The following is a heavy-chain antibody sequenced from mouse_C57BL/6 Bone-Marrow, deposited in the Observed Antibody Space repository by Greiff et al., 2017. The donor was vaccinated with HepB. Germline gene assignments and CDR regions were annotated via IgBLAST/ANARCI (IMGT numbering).Heavy chain of an antibody. J-gene: IGHJ1*03. CDR1: GYTFTRYW. D-gene: IGHD1-1*01. V-gene: IGHV14-4*01. CDR3: TTYRY. Sequence: VQLQQPGAELVKPGASVKMSCKASGYTFTRYWISWVKPRPGQGLEWIGWIDPENGDTEYASKFQGKATITADTSSNTAYLQLSSLTSEDTAVYYCTTYRYWGTGTTVTVSS. CDR2: IDPENGDT.